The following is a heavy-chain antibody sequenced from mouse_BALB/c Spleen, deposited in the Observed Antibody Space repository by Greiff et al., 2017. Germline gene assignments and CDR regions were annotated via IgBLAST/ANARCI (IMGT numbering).Heavy chain of an antibody. CDR3: TREGDGYSAWFAY. CDR1: GYTFTSYW. V-gene: IGHV1-5*01. J-gene: IGHJ3*01. Sequence: DVKLQESGTVLARPGASVKMSCKASGYTFTSYWMHWVKQRPGQGLEWIGAIYPGNSDTSYNQKFKGKAKLTAVTSTSTAYMELSSLTNEDSAVYYCTREGDGYSAWFAYWGQGTLVTVSA. CDR2: IYPGNSDT. D-gene: IGHD2-3*01.